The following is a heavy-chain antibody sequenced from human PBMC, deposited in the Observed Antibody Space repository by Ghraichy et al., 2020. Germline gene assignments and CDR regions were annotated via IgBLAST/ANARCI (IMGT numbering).Heavy chain of an antibody. V-gene: IGHV4-39*01. Sequence: SETLSLTCTVSGGSISSSRYYWGWIRQPPGKGLEWIGNIYYTGITYYNPSLKSRVTISVDTSKNQFSLKLSSVTATDTAVFYCARNSLYGDHDFWGQGSLVTVS. J-gene: IGHJ4*02. CDR3: ARNSLYGDHDF. D-gene: IGHD4-17*01. CDR2: IYYTGIT. CDR1: GGSISSSRYY.